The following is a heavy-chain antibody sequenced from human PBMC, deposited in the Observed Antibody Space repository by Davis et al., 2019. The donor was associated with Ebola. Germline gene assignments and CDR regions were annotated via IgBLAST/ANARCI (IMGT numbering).Heavy chain of an antibody. J-gene: IGHJ6*02. CDR1: GGTFSSYA. Sequence: AASVKVSCKASGGTFSSYAISWVRQAPGQGLEWMGGIIPIFGTANYAQKFQGRVTITADKSTSTAYMELSSLRSEDTAVYYCAAGAADYYDSSGYSYYYYYGMDVWGQGTTVTVSS. CDR3: AAGAADYYDSSGYSYYYYYGMDV. D-gene: IGHD3-22*01. V-gene: IGHV1-69*06. CDR2: IIPIFGTA.